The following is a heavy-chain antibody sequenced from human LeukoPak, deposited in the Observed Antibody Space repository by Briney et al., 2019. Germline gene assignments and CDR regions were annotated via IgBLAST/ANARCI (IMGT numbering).Heavy chain of an antibody. D-gene: IGHD6-13*01. CDR2: ISYDGSNK. J-gene: IGHJ4*02. V-gene: IGHV3-30*18. Sequence: GGSLRLSCAASGFTFSSYGMHWVRQAPGKGLEWVAVISYDGSNKYYADSVKGRFTISRDNSKNTLYLQMNSLRAEDTAVYYCAKDLHVSYSSSWYSDYWGQGTLVTVSS. CDR1: GFTFSSYG. CDR3: AKDLHVSYSSSWYSDY.